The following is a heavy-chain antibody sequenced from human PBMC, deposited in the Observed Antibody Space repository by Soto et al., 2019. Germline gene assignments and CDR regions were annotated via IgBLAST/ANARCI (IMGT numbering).Heavy chain of an antibody. Sequence: ASVKVSWKAAGYTFTSYYMHWVRQAPGQGLEWMGIINPSGGSTSYAQKFQGRVTMTRDTSTSTVYMELSSLRSEDTAVYYCAREFEYSSSSGLRNAFDIWGQGTMVTVSS. CDR1: GYTFTSYY. CDR3: AREFEYSSSSGLRNAFDI. CDR2: INPSGGST. J-gene: IGHJ3*02. D-gene: IGHD6-6*01. V-gene: IGHV1-46*03.